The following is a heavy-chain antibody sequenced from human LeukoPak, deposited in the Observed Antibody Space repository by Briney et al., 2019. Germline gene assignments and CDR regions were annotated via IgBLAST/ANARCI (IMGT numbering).Heavy chain of an antibody. D-gene: IGHD5-12*01. CDR1: GGSMSTHL. CDR3: ARDRAGYSGYEGDPFDV. CDR2: IYTSGST. J-gene: IGHJ3*01. V-gene: IGHV4-4*07. Sequence: PSETLSLTCTVSGGSMSTHLWSWIRQPAGKGPEWIGSIYTSGSTNYNPSLKSRVTMSVDRSKNQFSLKLNSVTAADTAMYYCARDRAGYSGYEGDPFDVWGQGTMVTVSS.